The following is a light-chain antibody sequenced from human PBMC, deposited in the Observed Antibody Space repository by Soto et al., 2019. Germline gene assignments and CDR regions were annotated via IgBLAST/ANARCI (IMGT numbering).Light chain of an antibody. J-gene: IGKJ4*01. CDR3: QQYYSYPPT. V-gene: IGKV1-8*01. Sequence: GGRVTVTCRASQGISSYLAWYQQKPGKAPKLLIYAASTLQSGVPSRFSGSGSGTDFTLTISCLQSEDFATYYCQQYYSYPPTFGGGTKVDIK. CDR1: QGISSY. CDR2: AAS.